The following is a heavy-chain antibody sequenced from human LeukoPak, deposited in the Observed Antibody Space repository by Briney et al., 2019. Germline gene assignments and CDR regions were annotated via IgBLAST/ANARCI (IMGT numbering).Heavy chain of an antibody. Sequence: GSLRLSCAASGFTFSSYAMSWVRQPPGKGLEWIGSIYYSGSTYYNPSLKSRVTISVDTSKNQFSLKLSSVTAADTAVYYCAGGRGGYYSTHYFDYWGQGTLVTVSS. V-gene: IGHV4-39*01. J-gene: IGHJ4*02. CDR1: GFTFSSYA. D-gene: IGHD3-22*01. CDR3: AGGRGGYYSTHYFDY. CDR2: IYYSGST.